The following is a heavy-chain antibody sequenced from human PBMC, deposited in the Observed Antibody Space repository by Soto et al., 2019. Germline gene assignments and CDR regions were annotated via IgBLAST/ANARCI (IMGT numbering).Heavy chain of an antibody. Sequence: GSLRLSCAASGFTVSINYMSWVLQGPGKGLEWVSVIYSGGSTYYADSVKGRFTISRDNSKNTLYLQMNSLRAEDTAVYYCAREGVGEVAAAGTLLYYYYGMDVWGQGTTVTVSS. J-gene: IGHJ6*02. D-gene: IGHD6-13*01. CDR3: AREGVGEVAAAGTLLYYYYGMDV. CDR2: IYSGGST. V-gene: IGHV3-53*01. CDR1: GFTVSINY.